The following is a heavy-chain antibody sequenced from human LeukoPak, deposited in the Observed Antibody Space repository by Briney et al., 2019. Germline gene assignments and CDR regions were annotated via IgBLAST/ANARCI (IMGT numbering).Heavy chain of an antibody. CDR3: ARRIVGATSGGDY. V-gene: IGHV3-23*01. CDR2: ISGSGGST. Sequence: GGSLRLSCAASGFTFSSYAMSWVRQAPGKGLEWVSAISGSGGSTYYADSVKGRFTISRDNSKNTLYLQMNSLRVEDTAVYYCARRIVGATSGGDYWGQGTLVTVSS. D-gene: IGHD1-26*01. CDR1: GFTFSSYA. J-gene: IGHJ4*02.